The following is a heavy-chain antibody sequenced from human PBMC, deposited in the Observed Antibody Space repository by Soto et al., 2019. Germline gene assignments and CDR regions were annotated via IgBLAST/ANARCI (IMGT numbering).Heavy chain of an antibody. V-gene: IGHV4-4*02. CDR3: ARRCCAISTGYSPLYFDY. CDR2: IYHSGST. CDR1: GGSISSSNW. Sequence: SETLSLICAVSGGSISSSNWWRWVRQPPGKGLEWIGEIYHSGSTNYNPSLKSRVTISVDKSKNQFSLKLSSVTAADTAVYYCARRCCAISTGYSPLYFDYWGQGTLVTVSS. D-gene: IGHD3-9*01. J-gene: IGHJ4*02.